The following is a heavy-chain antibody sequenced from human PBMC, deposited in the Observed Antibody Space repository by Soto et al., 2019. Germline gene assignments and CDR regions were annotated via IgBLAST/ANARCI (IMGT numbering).Heavy chain of an antibody. Sequence: GASVKVSCKASGGTFSSYAISWVRQAPGQGLEWMGGIIPIFGTANYAQKFQGRVTITADESTSTAYMELSSLRSEDTAVYYCAGGGGPKHRGYCTNGVCSFDYWXQGTLVTVS. CDR1: GGTFSSYA. CDR2: IIPIFGTA. CDR3: AGGGGPKHRGYCTNGVCSFDY. V-gene: IGHV1-69*13. J-gene: IGHJ4*02. D-gene: IGHD2-8*01.